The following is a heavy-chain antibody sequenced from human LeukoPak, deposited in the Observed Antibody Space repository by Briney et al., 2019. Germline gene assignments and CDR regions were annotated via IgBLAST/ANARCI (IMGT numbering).Heavy chain of an antibody. CDR2: ISAYNGNT. D-gene: IGHD2-15*01. CDR3: ARDRYCSGGNCYSNYYGMDV. V-gene: IGHV1-18*01. Sequence: GASVKVSCKASGYTFTSYGISWVRQAPGQGLEWMGWISAYNGNTNYAQKLQGRVTMTTDTSTSTAYVELRSLRSDDTAVYYCARDRYCSGGNCYSNYYGMDVWGQGTTVTVSS. CDR1: GYTFTSYG. J-gene: IGHJ6*02.